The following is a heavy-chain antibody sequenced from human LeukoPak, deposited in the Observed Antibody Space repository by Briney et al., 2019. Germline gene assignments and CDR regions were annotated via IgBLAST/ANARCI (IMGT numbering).Heavy chain of an antibody. CDR1: GFTFSSYA. D-gene: IGHD6-19*01. CDR3: TKTTTGYSSGRFPGWPVDY. J-gene: IGHJ4*02. Sequence: GGSLRLSCAASGFTFSSYAMYWARQAPGKGLEWVSGIFGSGGSTHYADSVKGRFTISRDNSKNTVYLQMNSLRAEDTAVYYCTKTTTGYSSGRFPGWPVDYWGQGTLVTVSS. CDR2: IFGSGGST. V-gene: IGHV3-23*01.